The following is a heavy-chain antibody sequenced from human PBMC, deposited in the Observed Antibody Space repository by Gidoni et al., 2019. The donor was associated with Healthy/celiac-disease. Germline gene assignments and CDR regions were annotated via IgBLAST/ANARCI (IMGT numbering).Heavy chain of an antibody. Sequence: QVQLQESGPGLVKPSETLSLTCTVSGGSISSYYWSWIRQPPGKGLEWIGYIYYSGSTNSNPSLKSRVTISVDTSKNQFSLKLSSVTAADTAVYYCARLYRTPGHAFDIWGQGTMVTVSS. J-gene: IGHJ3*02. D-gene: IGHD3-16*02. CDR3: ARLYRTPGHAFDI. V-gene: IGHV4-59*01. CDR1: GGSISSYY. CDR2: IYYSGST.